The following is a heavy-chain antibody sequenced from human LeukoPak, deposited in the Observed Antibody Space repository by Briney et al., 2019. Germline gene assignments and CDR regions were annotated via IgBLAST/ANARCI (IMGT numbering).Heavy chain of an antibody. V-gene: IGHV4-34*01. J-gene: IGHJ4*02. Sequence: SETLSLTCAVYGGSFSGYYWSWIRQPPGKGLEWIGEINHSGSTNYNPSFKSRVTISVDTSKNQFSLKLSSVTAADTAVYYCARGLLWFQYYFDYWGQGTLVTVSS. CDR3: ARGLLWFQYYFDY. D-gene: IGHD3-10*01. CDR2: INHSGST. CDR1: GGSFSGYY.